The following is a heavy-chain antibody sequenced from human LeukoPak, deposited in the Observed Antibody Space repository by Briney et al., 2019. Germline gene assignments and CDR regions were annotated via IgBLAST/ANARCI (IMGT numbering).Heavy chain of an antibody. V-gene: IGHV3-33*01. J-gene: IGHJ6*02. CDR3: ARDRVQLWSVYYYYYGMDV. CDR1: GFTFSSYG. CDR2: IWYDGSNK. D-gene: IGHD5-18*01. Sequence: GGSLRLSCAASGFTFSSYGMHWVRQAPGKGLEWVAVIWYDGSNKYYADSVKGRFTISGDNSKNTLYLQMNSLRAEDTAVYYCARDRVQLWSVYYYYYGMDVWGQGTTVTVSS.